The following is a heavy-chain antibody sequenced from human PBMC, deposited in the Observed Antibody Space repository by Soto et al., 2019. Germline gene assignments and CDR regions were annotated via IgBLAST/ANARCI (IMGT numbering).Heavy chain of an antibody. D-gene: IGHD5-18*01. CDR3: FFKQKTAYEIQFRSRQSLLNRSSDL. Sequence: PGKGLEWVSASSGSGGSTYYADSVKGRFTISRDNSKNTLYLQMNSLRAEYTGVYFFFFKQKTAYEIQFRSRQSLLNRSSDL. V-gene: IGHV3-23*01. CDR2: SSGSGGST. J-gene: IGHJ2*01.